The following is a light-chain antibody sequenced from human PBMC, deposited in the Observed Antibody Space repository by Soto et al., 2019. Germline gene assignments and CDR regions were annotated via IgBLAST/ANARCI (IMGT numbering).Light chain of an antibody. CDR2: GAS. J-gene: IGKJ1*01. CDR1: QSVWNNY. V-gene: IGKV3-20*01. CDR3: HHYGSSPQT. Sequence: ETVLTQSPGTLSLSPGERATLSCRASQSVWNNYLAWYQQKPGQAPRLLIYGASSRATGIPDKFSGSGSGTDFTLTISRLEPEDFAVYYCHHYGSSPQTFGQGTKVEIK.